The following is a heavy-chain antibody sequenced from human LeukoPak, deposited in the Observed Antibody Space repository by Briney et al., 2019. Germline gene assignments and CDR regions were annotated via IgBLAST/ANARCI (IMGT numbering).Heavy chain of an antibody. V-gene: IGHV1-2*02. Sequence: ASVKVSCKASGYTFTSYGISWVRQAPGQGLDWMGWINPNSGGTNYAQKFQGRVTMTRDTSISTAYMELSRLRSDDTAVYYCARPRDSRYGMDVWGQGTTVTVSS. CDR1: GYTFTSYG. J-gene: IGHJ6*02. CDR3: ARPRDSRYGMDV. CDR2: INPNSGGT. D-gene: IGHD6-13*01.